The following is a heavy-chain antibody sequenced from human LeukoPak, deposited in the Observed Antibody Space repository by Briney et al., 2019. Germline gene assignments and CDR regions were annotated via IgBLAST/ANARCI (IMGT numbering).Heavy chain of an antibody. J-gene: IGHJ4*02. CDR2: MYNGGST. Sequence: PGGSLRLSCAASGFTVSNSYMSWVRQAPGKGLEWVSVMYNGGSTFYADSVKGRFTITRDSSQNTMFLQMNTLRAEDTAVYYCARGGVPAYFDYWGQGALVTVSS. CDR3: ARGGVPAYFDY. CDR1: GFTVSNSY. D-gene: IGHD3-10*01. V-gene: IGHV3-66*01.